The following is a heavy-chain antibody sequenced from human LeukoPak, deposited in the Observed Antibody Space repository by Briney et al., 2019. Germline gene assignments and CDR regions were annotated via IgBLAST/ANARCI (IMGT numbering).Heavy chain of an antibody. V-gene: IGHV4-59*08. CDR2: IYYSGST. J-gene: IGHJ4*02. D-gene: IGHD5-24*01. CDR1: GGSISSYY. CDR3: ARLLLMATIVY. Sequence: PSETLSLTCTVSGGSISSYYWSWIRQPPGKGLEWIGYIYYSGSTNYNPSLKSRVTISVDTSKNQFSLKLSSVTAADTAVYYCARLLLMATIVYWGQGTLVTVSS.